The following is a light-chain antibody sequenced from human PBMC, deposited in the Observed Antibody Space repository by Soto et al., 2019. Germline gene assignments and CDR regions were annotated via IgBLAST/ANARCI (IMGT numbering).Light chain of an antibody. CDR3: QQYDISPWT. J-gene: IGKJ1*01. Sequence: EIVLTQSPATLSLSPGERATLSCRASRSVISYLAWYQQKPGQAPRLLIYHASNRATGIPARFSGSGSGTDFSLTISSLEPEDFAVYYCQQYDISPWTFGQGTKVDIK. V-gene: IGKV3-11*01. CDR1: RSVISY. CDR2: HAS.